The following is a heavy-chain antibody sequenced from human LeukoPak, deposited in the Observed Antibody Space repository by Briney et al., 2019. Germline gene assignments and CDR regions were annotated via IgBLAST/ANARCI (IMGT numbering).Heavy chain of an antibody. D-gene: IGHD6-13*01. CDR1: GFTFSSYA. CDR3: AKLDGSSWSYFDY. J-gene: IGHJ4*02. V-gene: IGHV3-23*01. CDR2: IGGRGTST. Sequence: PGGSLRLSCAASGFTFSSYAMSWVRQAPGKGLEWVSAIGGRGTSTYYVDSVKGRLTISRDNSKNTLYLQMNSLRAEDTAVYYCAKLDGSSWSYFDYWGQGTLVTVSS.